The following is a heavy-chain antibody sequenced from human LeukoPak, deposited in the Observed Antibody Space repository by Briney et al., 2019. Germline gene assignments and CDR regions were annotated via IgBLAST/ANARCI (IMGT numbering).Heavy chain of an antibody. CDR3: ASTVTTAYFDY. J-gene: IGHJ4*02. D-gene: IGHD4-11*01. CDR2: IYHSGST. CDR1: GGSLSGNY. Sequence: PSETLSLTCTVSGGSLSGNYWTWIRQPPGKGLEWIGYIYHSGSTNYNPSLKSRVTILADTSKNQFSLKLSSVTAADTAVYYCASTVTTAYFDYWGQGTLVTVSS. V-gene: IGHV4-59*08.